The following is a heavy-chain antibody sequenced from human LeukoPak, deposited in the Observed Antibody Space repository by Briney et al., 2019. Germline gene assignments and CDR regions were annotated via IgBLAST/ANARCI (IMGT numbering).Heavy chain of an antibody. D-gene: IGHD3-3*01. CDR1: GGTFSSYA. J-gene: IGHJ4*02. CDR3: ARNTIFGVVTPFDY. Sequence: SVKVSCKASGGTFSSYAISWVRQAPGQGLEWMGGTIPIFGTANYAQKFQGRVTITADESTSTAYMELSSLRSEDTAVYYCARNTIFGVVTPFDYWGQGTLVTVSS. CDR2: TIPIFGTA. V-gene: IGHV1-69*13.